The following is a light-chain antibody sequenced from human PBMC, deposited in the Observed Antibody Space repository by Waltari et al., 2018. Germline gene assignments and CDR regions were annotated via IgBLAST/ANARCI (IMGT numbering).Light chain of an antibody. Sequence: QSALTQPASESGSPGQSITISCYGTSSDVGFYNYVSWYQQHPGKAPKLMIYDVSQRPSGVSDRFSGSKSGNTASLTISGLQAEDEADYYCNSYTGSSSWVFGGGTKVTV. CDR2: DVS. CDR1: SSDVGFYNY. CDR3: NSYTGSSSWV. J-gene: IGLJ3*02. V-gene: IGLV2-14*01.